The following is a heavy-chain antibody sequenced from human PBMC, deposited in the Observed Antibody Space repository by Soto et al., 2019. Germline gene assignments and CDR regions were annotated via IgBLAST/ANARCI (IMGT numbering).Heavy chain of an antibody. V-gene: IGHV1-18*01. CDR1: AYRFARYG. Sequence: QVQLVQAGAEVKKPGASVKVSCKASAYRFARYGISWVRQAPGQGLEWMGWISVDKGNTTHEQNFQDRVTMTTATTTSTAYMELRSLRSAATAVYFCASHAIGDPNCFDPWGQGTLVTVSS. CDR3: ASHAIGDPNCFDP. J-gene: IGHJ5*02. CDR2: ISVDKGNT. D-gene: IGHD4-17*01.